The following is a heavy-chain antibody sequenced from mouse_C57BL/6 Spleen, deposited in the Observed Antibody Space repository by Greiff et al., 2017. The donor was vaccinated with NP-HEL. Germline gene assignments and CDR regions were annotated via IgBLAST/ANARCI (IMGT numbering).Heavy chain of an antibody. J-gene: IGHJ1*03. D-gene: IGHD4-1*01. V-gene: IGHV1-15*01. CDR3: SRPGTGSNWYFDV. CDR1: GYTFTDYE. Sequence: VKLMESGAELVRPGASVTLSCKASGYTFTDYEMHWVKQTPVHGLEWIGAIDPETGGTAYNQKFKGKAILTADKSSSTAYMELRSLTSEDSAVYYCSRPGTGSNWYFDVWGTGTTVTVSS. CDR2: IDPETGGT.